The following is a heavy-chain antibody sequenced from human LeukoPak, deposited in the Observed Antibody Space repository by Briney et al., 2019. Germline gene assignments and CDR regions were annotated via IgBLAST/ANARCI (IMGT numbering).Heavy chain of an antibody. D-gene: IGHD4-17*01. V-gene: IGHV3-48*01. CDR3: VRALIDYGDLNWFDY. CDR2: ISPTSGTI. J-gene: IGHJ5*01. CDR1: GFTVNSYC. Sequence: GGSLRLSCVASGFTVNSYCMNWVRQAPGKGLEWLSYISPTSGTIFYADSVKGRFTISRDNARNSLYLQLNSLRAEDTAVYFCVRALIDYGDLNWFDYWGQGTVVTVSS.